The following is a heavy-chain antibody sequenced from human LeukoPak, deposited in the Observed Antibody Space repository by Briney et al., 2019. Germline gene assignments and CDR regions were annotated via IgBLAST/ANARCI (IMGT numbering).Heavy chain of an antibody. CDR3: AREGGTTVTTLDYYYYYGMDV. J-gene: IGHJ6*02. CDR2: IYTSGST. V-gene: IGHV4-61*02. Sequence: PSQTLSLTCTVSGGSISSGSYYWSWIRQPAGKGLEWIGRIYTSGSTNYNPSLKSRVTISVDTSKNQFSLKLSPVTAADTAVYYCAREGGTTVTTLDYYYYYGMDVWGQGTTVTASS. D-gene: IGHD4-17*01. CDR1: GGSISSGSYY.